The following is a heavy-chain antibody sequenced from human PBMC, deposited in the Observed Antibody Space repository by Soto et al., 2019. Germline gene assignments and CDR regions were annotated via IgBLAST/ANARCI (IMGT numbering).Heavy chain of an antibody. CDR2: ISGSGGST. D-gene: IGHD6-6*01. J-gene: IGHJ4*02. Sequence: QPGGSLRLSCAASGFTFSSYAMSWVRQAPGKGLEWVSAISGSGGSTYYADSVKGRFTISRDNSKNTLYLQMNSLRAEDTAVYYCAKTDRRTFEYSSSHPYWGQGTLVTVSS. CDR3: AKTDRRTFEYSSSHPY. V-gene: IGHV3-23*01. CDR1: GFTFSSYA.